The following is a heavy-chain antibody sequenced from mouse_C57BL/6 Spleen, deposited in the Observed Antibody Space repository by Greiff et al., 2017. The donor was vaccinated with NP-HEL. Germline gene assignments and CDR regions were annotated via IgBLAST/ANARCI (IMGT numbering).Heavy chain of an antibody. V-gene: IGHV1-76*01. J-gene: IGHJ3*01. CDR2: IYPGSGNT. CDR1: GYTFTDYY. Sequence: VQLQQSGAELVRPGASVKLSCKASGYTFTDYYINWVKQRPGQGLEWIARIYPGSGNTYYNEKFKGKATLTAEKSSSTAYMQLSSLTSEDYAVYFCARSGSRGYAWFAYWGQGTLVTVSA. D-gene: IGHD2-2*01. CDR3: ARSGSRGYAWFAY.